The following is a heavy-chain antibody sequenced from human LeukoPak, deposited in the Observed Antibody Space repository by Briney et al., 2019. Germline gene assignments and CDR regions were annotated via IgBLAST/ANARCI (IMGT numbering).Heavy chain of an antibody. D-gene: IGHD3-22*01. Sequence: SETLSLTCTVSGGSISSYYWSWIRQPPGKGLEWIGYIYYSGSTNYNPSLKSRVTISVDTANNQFSLKLSSVTAADTAVYYCARARPYYYDSSGSFDYWGQGTLVTVSS. CDR2: IYYSGST. J-gene: IGHJ4*02. V-gene: IGHV4-59*01. CDR3: ARARPYYYDSSGSFDY. CDR1: GGSISSYY.